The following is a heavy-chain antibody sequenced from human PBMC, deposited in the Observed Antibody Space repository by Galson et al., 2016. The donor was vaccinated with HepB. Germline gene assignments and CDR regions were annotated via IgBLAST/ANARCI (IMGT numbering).Heavy chain of an antibody. V-gene: IGHV4-61*01. CDR3: ARATISGSSLFDY. J-gene: IGHJ4*02. CDR2: VQDGGAT. D-gene: IGHD6-13*01. Sequence: SETLSLTCTVSGGSVSSGSYYWSWIRQPPGEGLEWIGYVQDGGATSYNPSLKSRVTMSVDTSKNQFSLKLSSVTAADTAVYYCARATISGSSLFDYWGQGALVTVSS. CDR1: GGSVSSGSYY.